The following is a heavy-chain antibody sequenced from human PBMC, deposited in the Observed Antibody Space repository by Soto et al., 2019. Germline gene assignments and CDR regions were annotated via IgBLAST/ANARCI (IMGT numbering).Heavy chain of an antibody. D-gene: IGHD6-6*01. CDR2: MIPIIGKA. CDR3: ARVTQLGARPDY. CDR1: GYTFTSYH. V-gene: IGHV1-69*13. J-gene: IGHJ4*02. Sequence: SVKVSCKAAGYTFTSYHINWVRQTTGQGLEWMGGMIPIIGKADYAQKFQGRVTITADDSMSTAYMELSSLRSEDTAVYYCARVTQLGARPDYWGQGTLVTVSS.